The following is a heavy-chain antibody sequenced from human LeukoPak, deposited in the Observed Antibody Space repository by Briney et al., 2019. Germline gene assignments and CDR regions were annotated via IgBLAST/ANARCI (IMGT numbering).Heavy chain of an antibody. J-gene: IGHJ6*03. CDR2: IYYSGST. V-gene: IGHV4-59*12. CDR1: GGSISSYY. Sequence: AETLSLTCTVSGGSISSYYWTWIRQPPGKGLEWIGYIYYSGSTDYNPSLKSRVTISVDTSKKQFALKLSAVTAADTAVYYCARMNFYDSTGYSTGHYMDVWGKGTTVTVSS. D-gene: IGHD3-22*01. CDR3: ARMNFYDSTGYSTGHYMDV.